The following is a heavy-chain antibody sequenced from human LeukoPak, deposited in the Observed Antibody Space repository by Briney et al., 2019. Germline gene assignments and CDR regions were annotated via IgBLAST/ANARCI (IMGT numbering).Heavy chain of an antibody. V-gene: IGHV3-21*04. J-gene: IGHJ3*02. Sequence: GGSLRLSCAASGFTFSSYSMNWVRQAPGKGLEWVSSISSSSSSYIYYADSVKGRFTISRDNAKNSLYLQMNSLRAEDTAVYYCARGGFGSRWASDIWGQGTVVTVSS. CDR2: ISSSSSSYI. CDR1: GFTFSSYS. D-gene: IGHD3-22*01. CDR3: ARGGFGSRWASDI.